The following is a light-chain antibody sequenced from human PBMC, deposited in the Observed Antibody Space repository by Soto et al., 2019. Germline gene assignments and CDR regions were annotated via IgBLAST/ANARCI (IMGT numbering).Light chain of an antibody. V-gene: IGKV3-20*01. CDR1: QSVSSSY. Sequence: EIVLTQSPGTLSLSPGERATLSCRASQSVSSSYLAWYQQKPGQAPRLLIYGASSRATGIPDRFSGSGSGTDFTLTISRLEPEDFAVYYCQQYRDSLGTFGQGTKVDIK. J-gene: IGKJ1*01. CDR2: GAS. CDR3: QQYRDSLGT.